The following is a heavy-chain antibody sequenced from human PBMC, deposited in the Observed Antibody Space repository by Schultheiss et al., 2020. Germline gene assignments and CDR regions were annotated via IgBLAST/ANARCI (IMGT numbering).Heavy chain of an antibody. CDR3: AKRTAVGSYNWFDA. CDR1: GGSISSYY. D-gene: IGHD6-6*01. CDR2: IYYSGNT. V-gene: IGHV4-59*12. J-gene: IGHJ5*02. Sequence: SQTLSLTCTVSGGSISSYYWSWIRQPPGKGLEWIGYIYYSGNTNYNPSLKSRVTMSVDTSKNHFSLRLSSVSAADTALYFCAKRTAVGSYNWFDAWGQGTLVNVYS.